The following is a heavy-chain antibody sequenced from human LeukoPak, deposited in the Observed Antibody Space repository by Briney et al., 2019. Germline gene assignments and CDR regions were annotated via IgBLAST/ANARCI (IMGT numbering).Heavy chain of an antibody. V-gene: IGHV1-18*04. CDR1: GYTFTGYY. CDR2: ISADSGDT. J-gene: IGHJ4*02. CDR3: ASSVSSWYGD. D-gene: IGHD6-13*01. Sequence: ASVKVSCKASGYTFTGYYMHWVRQAPGQGLEWLGRISADSGDTSYAQEFQGRVTMTTDTSTRTVYMELWSLRSDDTAVYYCASSVSSWYGDWGPGTQVTVS.